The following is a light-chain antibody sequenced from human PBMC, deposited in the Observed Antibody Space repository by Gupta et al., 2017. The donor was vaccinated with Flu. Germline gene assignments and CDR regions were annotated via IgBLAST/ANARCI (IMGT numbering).Light chain of an antibody. V-gene: IGKV3D-20*02. CDR1: RHVSSNF. J-gene: IGKJ2*01. CDR2: EAS. CDR3: QQFCCIFCT. Sequence: ENVLTQSRATLSLSPGERATLSCRASRHVSSNFIAWYQQKPGQAPKLLMSEASSRATGAPDRFSDSGSGTDYTLTISSLEPGDVAVYYCQQFCCIFCTFGRGTRLE.